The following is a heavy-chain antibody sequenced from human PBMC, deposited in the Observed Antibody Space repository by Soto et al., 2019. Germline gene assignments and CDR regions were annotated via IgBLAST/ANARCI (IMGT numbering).Heavy chain of an antibody. CDR3: ARDRLRRYFDY. V-gene: IGHV3-53*02. Sequence: EVQLVETGGGLIQPGGSLRLSCADSVFTVSSNYMSWVRQAPGKGLEWVSVIYSGGSTYYADSVKGRFTISRDNSKNTLYLQMNSLRAEDTAVYYCARDRLRRYFDYWGQGTLVTVSS. CDR2: IYSGGST. J-gene: IGHJ4*02. D-gene: IGHD5-18*01. CDR1: VFTVSSNY.